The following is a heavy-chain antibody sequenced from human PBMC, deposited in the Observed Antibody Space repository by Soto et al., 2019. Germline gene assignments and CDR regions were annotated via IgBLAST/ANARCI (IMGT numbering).Heavy chain of an antibody. CDR3: AREENCSDGICYSEYFQR. D-gene: IGHD2-15*01. CDR1: GYIFTAYS. Sequence: ASVKVSCKASGYIFTAYSMHWVRQAPGQGLEWMGVVNPSGGSTNYAQKFQGRITMTRDTSTSTVYMDLSSLTSEDTAVYYCAREENCSDGICYSEYFQRWGQGTLVTVSS. V-gene: IGHV1-46*01. CDR2: VNPSGGST. J-gene: IGHJ1*01.